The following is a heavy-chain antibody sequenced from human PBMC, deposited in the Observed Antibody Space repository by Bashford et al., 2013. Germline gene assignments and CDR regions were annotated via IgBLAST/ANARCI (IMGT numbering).Heavy chain of an antibody. CDR3: ARCPYYDFWSGYNNQYYYYMDV. V-gene: IGHV1-69*13. CDR2: IIPIFGTA. Sequence: SVKVSCKASGGTFSSYAISWVRQAPGQGLEWMGGIIPIFGTANYAQKFQGRVTITADESTSTAYMELSSLRSEDTAVYYCARCPYYDFWSGYNNQYYYYMDVWGKGTTVTVSS. CDR1: GGTFSSYA. D-gene: IGHD3-3*01. J-gene: IGHJ6*03.